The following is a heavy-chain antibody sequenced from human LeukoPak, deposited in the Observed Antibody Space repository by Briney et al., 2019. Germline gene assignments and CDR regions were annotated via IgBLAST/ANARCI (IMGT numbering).Heavy chain of an antibody. J-gene: IGHJ2*01. V-gene: IGHV3-53*01. CDR1: GFTVSSNY. CDR2: IYSGGST. Sequence: PGGSLRLSCAASGFTVSSNYMSWVRQAPGKGLEWVSVIYSGGSTYYADSVKGRFTISRDNSKNTLYLQMNSLRAEDTAVYYCARDSRSRRSSYWYFDLWGRGTLVTVSS. CDR3: ARDSRSRRSSYWYFDL. D-gene: IGHD6-6*01.